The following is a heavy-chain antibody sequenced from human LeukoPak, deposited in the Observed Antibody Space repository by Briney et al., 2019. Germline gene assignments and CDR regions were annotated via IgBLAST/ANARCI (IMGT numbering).Heavy chain of an antibody. Sequence: GGSLRLSCVASGFDFSDYYMSWIRQAPGKGLEWVSSIDPGSGVIYYGDSVKGRFTISRDNAKTSPDLQMNSLRVEDTAVYYCARWRRGRYNWFDPWGQGTLVAVST. CDR2: IDPGSGVI. CDR1: GFDFSDYY. D-gene: IGHD1-26*01. J-gene: IGHJ5*02. CDR3: ARWRRGRYNWFDP. V-gene: IGHV3-11*01.